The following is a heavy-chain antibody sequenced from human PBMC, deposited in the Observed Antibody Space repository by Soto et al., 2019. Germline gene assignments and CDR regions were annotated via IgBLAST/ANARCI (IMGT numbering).Heavy chain of an antibody. D-gene: IGHD6-13*01. Sequence: GGSLRLSCAASGFTFSDHYMDWVRQAPGKGLEWVGRTRNKANSYSTVYAASVKGRFTISRDDSKNSLYLQMNSLKTEDTAVYYCARVAAVGAYDSWGQGSLVTVSS. CDR1: GFTFSDHY. CDR2: TRNKANSYST. V-gene: IGHV3-72*01. J-gene: IGHJ5*02. CDR3: ARVAAVGAYDS.